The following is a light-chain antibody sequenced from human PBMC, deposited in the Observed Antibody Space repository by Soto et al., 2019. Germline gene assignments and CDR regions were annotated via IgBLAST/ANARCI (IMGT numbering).Light chain of an antibody. CDR2: GAS. Sequence: EIVLTQSPGTLSLPPGERATLSCRASQSVSSSSLAWYQQKPGQAPRLLIYGASTRATGIPARFSGSGSGTEFTLTISSLQSEDFEIYYCQQYNNWPITFGQGTRLEI. CDR3: QQYNNWPIT. CDR1: QSVSSSS. J-gene: IGKJ5*01. V-gene: IGKV3-15*01.